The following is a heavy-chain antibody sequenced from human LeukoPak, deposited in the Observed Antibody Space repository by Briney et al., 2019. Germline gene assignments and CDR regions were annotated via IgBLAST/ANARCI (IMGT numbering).Heavy chain of an antibody. V-gene: IGHV3-23*01. CDR1: GFTFINYA. CDR2: ISGSGDST. D-gene: IGHD4-11*01. J-gene: IGHJ4*02. CDR3: ATSTVAKYDY. Sequence: PGGSLRLSCAASGFTFINYAMTWVRQAPGKGPEWVSAISGSGDSTFNSDSVKGRFTISRDNSKNTLYLQMNSLGAEDTALYYCATSTVAKYDYWGQGTLVAVSS.